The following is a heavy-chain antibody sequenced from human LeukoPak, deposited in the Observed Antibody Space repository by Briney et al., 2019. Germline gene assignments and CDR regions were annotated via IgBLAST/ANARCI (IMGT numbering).Heavy chain of an antibody. V-gene: IGHV3-23*01. CDR2: ISGSGDNT. D-gene: IGHD5-24*01. CDR1: GFTFSTYA. CDR3: TKRPSTDGYNS. J-gene: IGHJ5*02. Sequence: LGESLRLSCAVSGFTFSTYAMSWVRQAPGKGLEWVSVISGSGDNTYYADSVKGRFTISRDNFKNTLYLQMNSLRAEDTALYYCTKRPSTDGYNSWGQGTLVTVSS.